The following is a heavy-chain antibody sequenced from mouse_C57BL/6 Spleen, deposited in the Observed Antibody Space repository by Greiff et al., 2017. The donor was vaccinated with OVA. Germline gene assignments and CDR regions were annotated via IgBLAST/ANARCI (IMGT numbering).Heavy chain of an antibody. CDR3: TPLLRHSARSAY. CDR1: GFNIKDDY. V-gene: IGHV14-4*01. CDR2: IDPENGDT. D-gene: IGHD1-1*01. Sequence: EVQLQQSGAELVRPGASVKLSCTASGFNIKDDYMHWVKQRPEQGLEWIGWIDPENGDTEYASKFQGKATITADTSSNTAYLQLSSLTSEDTAVYYCTPLLRHSARSAYSGEGTLVIVSA. J-gene: IGHJ3*01.